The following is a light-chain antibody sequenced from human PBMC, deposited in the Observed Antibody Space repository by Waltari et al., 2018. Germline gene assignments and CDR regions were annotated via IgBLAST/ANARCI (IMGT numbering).Light chain of an antibody. CDR1: SSNIGGNY. V-gene: IGLV1-47*01. CDR3: ATWDDSLSGYV. Sequence: QSVLTQPPSASGTPGQRVTISCSGSSSNIGGNYVFWFHQLPGTAPKVLIYKDSQRPSGVPARSSGSKSGTSASRAISGLRSEDEAYYYCATWDDSLSGYVFGSGTKVTVL. J-gene: IGLJ1*01. CDR2: KDS.